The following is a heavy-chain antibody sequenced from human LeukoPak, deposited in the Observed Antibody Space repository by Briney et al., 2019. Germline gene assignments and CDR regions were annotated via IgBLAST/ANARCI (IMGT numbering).Heavy chain of an antibody. J-gene: IGHJ6*02. V-gene: IGHV1-2*02. D-gene: IGHD2-15*01. CDR2: INPNSGGT. Sequence: GASVKASCKASGYTFTGYYMHWVRQAPGQGLEWMGWINPNSGGTNYAQKFQGRVTMTRDTSISTAYMELSRLRSDDTAVYYCTRDGALVVAATHLYGMDVWGQGTTVTVSS. CDR1: GYTFTGYY. CDR3: TRDGALVVAATHLYGMDV.